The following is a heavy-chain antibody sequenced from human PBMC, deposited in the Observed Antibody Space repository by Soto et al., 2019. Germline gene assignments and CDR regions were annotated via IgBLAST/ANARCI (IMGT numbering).Heavy chain of an antibody. CDR3: ARLPGELLDYYGMDV. Sequence: QVQLVQSGAEVKKPGPWGKVSCKASGGTFSSKAFSWVRQAPGQGLGGMGGIIPIFGTANYAQKFQGRVTITADESTSTAYMELSSLRSEDTAVYYCARLPGELLDYYGMDVWGQGTTVTVSS. CDR2: IIPIFGTA. J-gene: IGHJ6*02. D-gene: IGHD1-26*01. CDR1: GGTFSSKA. V-gene: IGHV1-69*01.